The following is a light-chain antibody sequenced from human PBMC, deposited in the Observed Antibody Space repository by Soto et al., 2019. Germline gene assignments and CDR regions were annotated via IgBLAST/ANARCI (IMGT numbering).Light chain of an antibody. CDR2: GAS. CDR3: QQYGRTPRT. V-gene: IGKV3-20*01. Sequence: EVLLTQSPGTLSLSPGERATLSCRASQSVNNNFLAWYQQKPGQAPRLLIYGASSRATGIPDKFSGSGSGTDFTLTISRLEPEEFAVYFCQQYGRTPRTFGQGTKVEIK. J-gene: IGKJ1*01. CDR1: QSVNNNF.